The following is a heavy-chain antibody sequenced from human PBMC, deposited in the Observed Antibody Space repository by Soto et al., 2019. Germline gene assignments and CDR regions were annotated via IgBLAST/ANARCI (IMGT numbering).Heavy chain of an antibody. CDR3: ARCPTRVELRGLSYYGMDV. D-gene: IGHD1-7*01. V-gene: IGHV1-2*04. CDR2: INPNSGGT. CDR1: GYTFTGYY. J-gene: IGHJ6*02. Sequence: ASVKVSCKASGYTFTGYYMHWVRQAPGQGLEWMGWINPNSGGTNYAQKFQGWVTMTRDTSIGTAYMELSRLRSDDTVVYYCARCPTRVELRGLSYYGMDVWGQGTTVTVSS.